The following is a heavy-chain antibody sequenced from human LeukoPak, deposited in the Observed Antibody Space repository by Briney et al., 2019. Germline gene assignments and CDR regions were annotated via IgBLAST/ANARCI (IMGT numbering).Heavy chain of an antibody. CDR2: ISYEGSNE. CDR1: GFTFSSYG. J-gene: IGHJ4*02. D-gene: IGHD3-22*01. CDR3: AKDGKEYYSDSSGFSDY. V-gene: IGHV3-30*18. Sequence: PGGSLRLSCVASGFTFSSYGMHWVRQAPDKGLEWVAVISYEGSNEFYADSVKGRFTVSRDNSKKTLNLQMNSLRVEDTAVYYCAKDGKEYYSDSSGFSDYWGQGTLVTVSS.